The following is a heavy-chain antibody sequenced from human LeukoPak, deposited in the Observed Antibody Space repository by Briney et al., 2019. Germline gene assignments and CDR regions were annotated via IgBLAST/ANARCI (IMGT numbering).Heavy chain of an antibody. J-gene: IGHJ5*02. D-gene: IGHD2-2*01. CDR3: ARSSDWFDP. CDR2: IYYSGST. CDR1: GGSVSSGSYH. Sequence: PSETLSLTCTVSGGSVSSGSYHWSWIRQPPGKGLEWIGYIYYSGSTNYNPSLKSRVTISVDTSKNQFSLKLSSVTAADTAVYYCARSSDWFDPWGQGTLVTVSS. V-gene: IGHV4-61*01.